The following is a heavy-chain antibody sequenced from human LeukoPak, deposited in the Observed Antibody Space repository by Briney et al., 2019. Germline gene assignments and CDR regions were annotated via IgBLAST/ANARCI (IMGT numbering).Heavy chain of an antibody. CDR2: INTNTGNP. CDR3: ARAIGETFGSDYYYYMDV. Sequence: ASVKVSCKASGDSFTSYAMNWVRQAPGRGLEWMGWINTNTGNPTYAQGFTGRFVFSLDTSVSTAYLQISSLKAEDTAVYYCARAIGETFGSDYYYYMDVWGKGTTVTVSS. V-gene: IGHV7-4-1*02. D-gene: IGHD3-10*01. J-gene: IGHJ6*03. CDR1: GDSFTSYA.